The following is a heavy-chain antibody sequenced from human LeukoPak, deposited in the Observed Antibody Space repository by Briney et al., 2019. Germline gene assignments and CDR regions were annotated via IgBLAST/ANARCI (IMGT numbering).Heavy chain of an antibody. Sequence: PSETLSLTCTVSGGSISSSSYYWGRIRQPPGKGLEWIGSIYYSGSTYYNPSLKSRVTISVDTSKNQFSLKLSSVTAADTAVYYCERLARYYDILTGSLDYWGQGTLVTVSS. CDR2: IYYSGST. J-gene: IGHJ4*02. D-gene: IGHD3-9*01. CDR1: GGSISSSSYY. V-gene: IGHV4-39*01. CDR3: ERLARYYDILTGSLDY.